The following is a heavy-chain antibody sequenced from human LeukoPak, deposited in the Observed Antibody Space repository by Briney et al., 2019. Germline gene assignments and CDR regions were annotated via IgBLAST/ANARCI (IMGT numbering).Heavy chain of an antibody. J-gene: IGHJ4*02. Sequence: PGGSLRLSCAASGFTVSSNYMSWVRQAPGKGLEWVSVIYSGGSTYYADSVKGRFTISRDNSKNTLYLQMNSLRTEDTAMYYCARAGRYGDYLYWGQGTLVTVSS. V-gene: IGHV3-53*01. CDR3: ARAGRYGDYLY. CDR1: GFTVSSNY. D-gene: IGHD4-17*01. CDR2: IYSGGST.